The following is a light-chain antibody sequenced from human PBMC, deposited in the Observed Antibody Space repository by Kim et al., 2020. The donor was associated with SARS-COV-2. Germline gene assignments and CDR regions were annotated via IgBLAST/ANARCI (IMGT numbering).Light chain of an antibody. V-gene: IGKV3-15*01. CDR1: QSFSSR. J-gene: IGKJ4*01. CDR2: DTS. CDR3: QQYNSWPLT. Sequence: SPGERATLSCRASQSFSSRLAWFQQRPGQAPRLVIYDTSTRATGIPARFSGSGSGTEFTLTISSLESEDSAVYYCQQYNSWPLTFGGGTQVDIK.